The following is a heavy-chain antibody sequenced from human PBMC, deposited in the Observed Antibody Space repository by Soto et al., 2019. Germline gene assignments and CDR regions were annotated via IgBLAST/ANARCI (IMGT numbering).Heavy chain of an antibody. J-gene: IGHJ6*02. CDR2: IWYDGSNK. CDR1: GFTFSSYG. Sequence: PGGSLRLSCAASGFTFSSYGMHWVRQAPGKGLEWVAVIWYDGSNKYYADSVKGRFTISRDSSKNTLYLQMNSLRAEDTAVYYCARGVVVPAGYYYYGMDVWGQGTRVTVSS. D-gene: IGHD2-2*01. V-gene: IGHV3-33*01. CDR3: ARGVVVPAGYYYYGMDV.